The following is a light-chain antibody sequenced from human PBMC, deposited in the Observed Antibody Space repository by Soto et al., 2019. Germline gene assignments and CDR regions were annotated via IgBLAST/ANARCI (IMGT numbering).Light chain of an antibody. J-gene: IGKJ3*01. V-gene: IGKV3-20*01. CDR2: GAS. Sequence: EIVLTQSPGTLSLSPGDRATLACRASQTVRNTYLAWYQQKPGQAPRLLIYGASSRATGIPDRFSGSGSGTDFTLTINRLEPEDFAVYYCQQYGRSPRFTFGPGTKGIS. CDR1: QTVRNTY. CDR3: QQYGRSPRFT.